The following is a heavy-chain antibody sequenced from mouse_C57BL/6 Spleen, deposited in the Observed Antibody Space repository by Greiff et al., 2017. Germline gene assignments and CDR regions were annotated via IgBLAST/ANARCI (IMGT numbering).Heavy chain of an antibody. V-gene: IGHV3-6*01. CDR1: GYSITSGYY. J-gene: IGHJ3*01. CDR2: ISYDGSN. Sequence: EVQLQESGPGLVKPSQSLSLTCSVTGYSITSGYYWNWIRQFPGNKLEWMGYISYDGSNNYNPSLKNRISITRDTSKNQFFLKLNSVTTEDTATYYCARDQDSSGSLAYWGQGTLVTVSA. CDR3: ARDQDSSGSLAY. D-gene: IGHD3-2*02.